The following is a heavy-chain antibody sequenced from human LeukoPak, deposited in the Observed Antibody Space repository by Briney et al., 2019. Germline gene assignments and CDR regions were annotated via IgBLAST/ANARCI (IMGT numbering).Heavy chain of an antibody. J-gene: IGHJ6*02. CDR1: GGTFSSYA. D-gene: IGHD3-22*01. Sequence: SVKVSCKASGGTFSSYAISWVRQAPGQGLEWMGGIIPTFGTANYAQKFQGRVTITADESTSTAYMELSSLRSEDTAVYYCARGSIVVVRTPFYYYYYGMDVWGQGTTVTVSS. V-gene: IGHV1-69*13. CDR3: ARGSIVVVRTPFYYYYYGMDV. CDR2: IIPTFGTA.